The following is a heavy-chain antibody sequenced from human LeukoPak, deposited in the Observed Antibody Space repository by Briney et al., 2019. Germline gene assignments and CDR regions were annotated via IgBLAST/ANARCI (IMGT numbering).Heavy chain of an antibody. CDR1: GFTFSSYE. CDR3: ARDPPTSFIVGPTNYFDY. J-gene: IGHJ4*02. V-gene: IGHV3-48*03. CDR2: ISSGGSTI. Sequence: GGSLRLSCAVSGFTFSSYEMNWVRQAPGKGLEWISYISSGGSTIYYADSVKGRFTISRDNAKNSLYLQMNSLRAEDTAVYYCARDPPTSFIVGPTNYFDYWGQGTLVTVSS. D-gene: IGHD1-26*01.